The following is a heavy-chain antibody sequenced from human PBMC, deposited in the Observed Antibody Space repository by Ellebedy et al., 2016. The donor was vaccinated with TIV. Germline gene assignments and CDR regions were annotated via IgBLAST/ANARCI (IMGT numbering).Heavy chain of an antibody. CDR3: AFSSVSYDSSGYYFDY. Sequence: ASVKVSCKASGYTFTGYYMHWVRQAPGQGLEWMGWINPNSGGTNYAQKFQGWVTMTRDTSISTAYMELSRLRSDDTAVYYCAFSSVSYDSSGYYFDYWGQGTLVTVSS. J-gene: IGHJ4*02. CDR2: INPNSGGT. V-gene: IGHV1-2*04. CDR1: GYTFTGYY. D-gene: IGHD3-22*01.